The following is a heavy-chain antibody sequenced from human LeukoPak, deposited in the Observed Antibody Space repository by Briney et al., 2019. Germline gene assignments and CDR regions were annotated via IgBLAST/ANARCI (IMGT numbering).Heavy chain of an antibody. D-gene: IGHD6-19*01. J-gene: IGHJ4*02. CDR1: GYNFTTYW. CDR3: ARVGWTLGAGVLDY. V-gene: IGHV5-51*01. Sequence: GESLKISCKGSGYNFTTYWIAWVRQMPGKGLEWMGVIYSPDSDTTYSPSFQGQVTISADKSISTAYLQWSSLKASDTAMYYCARVGWTLGAGVLDYWGRGTLVTVSS. CDR2: IYSPDSDT.